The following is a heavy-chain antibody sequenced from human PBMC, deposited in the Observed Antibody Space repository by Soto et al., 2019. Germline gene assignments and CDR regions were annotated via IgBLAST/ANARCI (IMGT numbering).Heavy chain of an antibody. CDR1: GYTFTDCY. CDR3: ARMATSGTLNWFDP. V-gene: IGHV1-8*02. J-gene: IGHJ5*02. CDR2: MNPNSGNG. Sequence: ASVKVSCKASGYTFTDCYIHWVRQGTGQGLEWMGWMNPNSGNGGYAQKFQGRVTMTRDTSTSTAYMELSSLTSDDTAIYYCARMATSGTLNWFDPWGQGTLVTVSS.